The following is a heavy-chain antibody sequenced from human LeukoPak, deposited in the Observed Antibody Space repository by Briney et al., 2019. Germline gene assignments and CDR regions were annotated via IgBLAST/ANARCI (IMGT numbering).Heavy chain of an antibody. J-gene: IGHJ4*02. CDR3: ARGHIGTYHYFDY. Sequence: PGVSLRLSCAASGFTVSSSYMSWVRQAPEKGLEWVSVIYSGGTTYYADSVKGRFTISRDNSMNALYLQMNSLRAEDTALYYCARGHIGTYHYFDYWGQGTLVTVSS. CDR1: GFTVSSSY. D-gene: IGHD1-26*01. V-gene: IGHV3-53*01. CDR2: IYSGGTT.